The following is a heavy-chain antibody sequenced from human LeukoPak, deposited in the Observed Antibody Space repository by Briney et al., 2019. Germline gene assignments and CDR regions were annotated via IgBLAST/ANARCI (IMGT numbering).Heavy chain of an antibody. CDR3: ARESTTVAGWYAFDI. CDR1: GGSFSGYY. Sequence: PSETLSLTCAVYGGSFSGYYWSWIRQPPGKGLEWIGEINHSGSTNYNPSLKSRVTISVDTSKNQFSLKLSSVTAADTAVYYCARESTTVAGWYAFDIWGQGTMVTVSS. CDR2: INHSGST. V-gene: IGHV4-34*01. D-gene: IGHD4-23*01. J-gene: IGHJ3*02.